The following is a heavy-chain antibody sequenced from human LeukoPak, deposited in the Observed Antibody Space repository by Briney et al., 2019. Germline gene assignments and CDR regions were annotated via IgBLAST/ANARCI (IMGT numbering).Heavy chain of an antibody. D-gene: IGHD3-10*01. CDR3: AKEGAYPIITYDS. CDR1: GSTFSRYW. CDR2: IKRDGNEK. J-gene: IGHJ5*01. Sequence: PGGSLRLSCAASGSTFSRYWMNWVRQAPGKGLEWVANIKRDGNEKNYVDSVKGRFSISRDNAKNSLYLQMDSLRAEDTAVYYCAKEGAYPIITYDSWGQGALVTVSS. V-gene: IGHV3-7*01.